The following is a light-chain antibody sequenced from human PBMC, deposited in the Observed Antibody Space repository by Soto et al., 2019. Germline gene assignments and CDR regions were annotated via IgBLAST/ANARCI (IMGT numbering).Light chain of an antibody. CDR2: DVS. J-gene: IGLJ1*01. CDR1: SSGVGGYNY. CDR3: SSYRAGSTPYV. Sequence: QSVLTQPASVSGSPGQSITISCTGTSSGVGGYNYVSWYQQHPGKAPKLMIYDVSNRPSGVSNRFSGSKSGNTAFLTISGLLAEDEADYYCSSYRAGSTPYVFGSGTKLTVL. V-gene: IGLV2-14*01.